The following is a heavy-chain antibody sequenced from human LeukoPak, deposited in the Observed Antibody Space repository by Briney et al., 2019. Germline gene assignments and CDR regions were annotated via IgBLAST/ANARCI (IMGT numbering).Heavy chain of an antibody. J-gene: IGHJ4*02. D-gene: IGHD1-26*01. CDR3: ASILGGTRARGFDL. Sequence: PGGSLRLSCAASGFTFSNYEMNWVRQAPGKWLEWLSYITSSGGTIYYADSVKGRFTISRDNAKNSLDLQMNSLRGEDTAVYYCASILGGTRARGFDLWGQGTLVTVSS. CDR1: GFTFSNYE. V-gene: IGHV3-48*03. CDR2: ITSSGGTI.